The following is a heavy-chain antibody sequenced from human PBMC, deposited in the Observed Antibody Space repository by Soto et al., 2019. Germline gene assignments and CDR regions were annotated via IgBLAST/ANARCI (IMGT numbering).Heavy chain of an antibody. D-gene: IGHD5-18*01. CDR1: GGSISSSS. Sequence: TSETLSLTCTVSGGSISSSSWNWIRQAPGKRLEWIGCIFYTGSTNFNPSLESRVAMSLDTSKNQFSLRLSSVTAADTAVYYCARGHLSTGYSYGYAFGREGNWFDPWXQGTLVT. CDR2: IFYTGST. V-gene: IGHV4-59*12. J-gene: IGHJ5*02. CDR3: ARGHLSTGYSYGYAFGREGNWFDP.